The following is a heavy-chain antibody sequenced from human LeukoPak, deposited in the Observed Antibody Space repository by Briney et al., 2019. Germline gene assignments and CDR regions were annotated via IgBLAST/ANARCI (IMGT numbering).Heavy chain of an antibody. Sequence: GGSLRLSCAASGFTFSSYAMHWVRQAPGKGLEWVAVISYDGSNKYYADSVKGRFTISRDNSKNTLYLQMNSLRAEDTAVYYCARDPHLRGGGEYYFDYWGQGTLVTVSS. J-gene: IGHJ4*02. CDR1: GFTFSSYA. CDR2: ISYDGSNK. V-gene: IGHV3-30-3*01. D-gene: IGHD3-16*01. CDR3: ARDPHLRGGGEYYFDY.